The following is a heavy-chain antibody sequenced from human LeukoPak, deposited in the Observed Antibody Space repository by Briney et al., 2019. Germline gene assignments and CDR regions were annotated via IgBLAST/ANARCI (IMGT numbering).Heavy chain of an antibody. D-gene: IGHD1-26*01. J-gene: IGHJ4*02. CDR3: ARVGIVGATYPFDY. V-gene: IGHV4-59*01. CDR2: IYYSGST. CDR1: GGSISSYY. Sequence: PSATLSLTCAVAGGSISSYYWSWIRQPAGKGLEGIGYIYYSGSTNYNPSLKSRVTISVDTSKNQFSLKLSSVTAADTAVYYCARVGIVGATYPFDYWGQGTLVTVSS.